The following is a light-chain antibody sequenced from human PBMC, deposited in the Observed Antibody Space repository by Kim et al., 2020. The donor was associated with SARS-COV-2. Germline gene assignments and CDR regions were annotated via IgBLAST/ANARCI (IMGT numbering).Light chain of an antibody. J-gene: IGLJ3*02. V-gene: IGLV2-14*03. Sequence: QSALTQPASVSGSPGQSITISCTGTSSDVGGHDYVSWYQQHPGKAPKLMIYDVSIRPSGVSDRFSGSKSGNTATLTISGLRTEDEADYYCGSYTSSGTLMMFGGGTQLTVL. CDR2: DVS. CDR1: SSDVGGHDY. CDR3: GSYTSSGTLMM.